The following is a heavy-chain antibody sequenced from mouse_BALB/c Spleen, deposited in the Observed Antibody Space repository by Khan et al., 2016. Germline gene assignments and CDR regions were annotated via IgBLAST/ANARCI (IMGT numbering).Heavy chain of an antibody. J-gene: IGHJ2*01. Sequence: QVQLQQPGAELVKPGASVKLSCKASGYTFTSYWMHWVKQRPGQGLEWIGEINPSNGRTNYSEKFRSKATLTVDRSYSTAYMQLSSLASEDSAVYYCAKVSYGSSYTADYWGQGTTLTVSS. D-gene: IGHD1-1*01. V-gene: IGHV1S81*02. CDR1: GYTFTSYW. CDR2: INPSNGRT. CDR3: AKVSYGSSYTADY.